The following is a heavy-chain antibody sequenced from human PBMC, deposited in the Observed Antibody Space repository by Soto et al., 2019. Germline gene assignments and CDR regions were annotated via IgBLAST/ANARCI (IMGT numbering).Heavy chain of an antibody. CDR1: GFTFSSYG. CDR3: ARSPDTAMVLTGYYGMDV. Sequence: QVQLVESGGGVVQPGRSLRLSCAASGFTFSSYGMHWVRQAPGKGLEWVTVIWYDGSNKYYADSVKGRFTISRDNSKNSLHLQINSLRAEDTAVYYCARSPDTAMVLTGYYGMDVWGQGTTVTVSS. J-gene: IGHJ6*02. D-gene: IGHD5-18*01. CDR2: IWYDGSNK. V-gene: IGHV3-33*01.